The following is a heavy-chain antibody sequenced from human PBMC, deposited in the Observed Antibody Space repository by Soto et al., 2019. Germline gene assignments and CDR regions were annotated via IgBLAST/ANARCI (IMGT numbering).Heavy chain of an antibody. CDR1: GGTFSSYA. CDR3: ARGQEDYYDSSGYYYYYGMDV. J-gene: IGHJ6*02. CDR2: IIPIFGTA. D-gene: IGHD3-22*01. Sequence: QVQLVQSGAEVKKPGSSVKVSCKASGGTFSSYAISWVRQAPGQGLEWMGGIIPIFGTANYAQKFQGRVTITADESTSTANMELSSLRSEDTAVYYCARGQEDYYDSSGYYYYYGMDVWGQGTTVTVSS. V-gene: IGHV1-69*01.